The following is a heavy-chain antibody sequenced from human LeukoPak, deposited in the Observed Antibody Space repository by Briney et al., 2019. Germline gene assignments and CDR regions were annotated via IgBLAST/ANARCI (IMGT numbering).Heavy chain of an antibody. CDR1: GFTFSSYA. CDR2: MNRDGSEK. V-gene: IGHV3-7*01. CDR3: ARDGGIIRFGGQDV. Sequence: PGGSLRLSCAASGFTFSSYAMSWVRQAPGKGLEWVANMNRDGSEKNYVDSIKGRFTISRDNAANSLYLQMNSLRVEDTAVYYCARDGGIIRFGGQDVWGQGTTVTVSS. D-gene: IGHD3-16*01. J-gene: IGHJ6*02.